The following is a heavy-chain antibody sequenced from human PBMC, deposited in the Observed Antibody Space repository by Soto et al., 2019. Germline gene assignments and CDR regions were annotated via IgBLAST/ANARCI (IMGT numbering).Heavy chain of an antibody. CDR2: ISAAGDP. V-gene: IGHV3-13*05. Sequence: EVQLVESGGGLVQPGGSLRLSCEASGFTFRNYDMHWVRQGTGKGLEWVSGISAAGDPDYADSVEGRFTISRENAQYSFFLQMNSLGVGDTAVYYCARTDRDFYGLDVWGQGTTVIVSS. J-gene: IGHJ6*02. CDR1: GFTFRNYD. CDR3: ARTDRDFYGLDV.